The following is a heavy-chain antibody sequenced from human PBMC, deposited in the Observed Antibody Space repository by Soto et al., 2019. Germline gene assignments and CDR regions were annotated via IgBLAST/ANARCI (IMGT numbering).Heavy chain of an antibody. D-gene: IGHD4-17*01. Sequence: GGSLRLSCAASGFTFSSYGMHWVRQAPGKGLEWVAVISYDGSNKYYADSVKGRFTISRDNSKNTLYLQMNSLRAEDTAVYYCAREGDYNYYYYYGMDVWGQGTMVTVSS. V-gene: IGHV3-30*03. J-gene: IGHJ6*02. CDR1: GFTFSSYG. CDR3: AREGDYNYYYYYGMDV. CDR2: ISYDGSNK.